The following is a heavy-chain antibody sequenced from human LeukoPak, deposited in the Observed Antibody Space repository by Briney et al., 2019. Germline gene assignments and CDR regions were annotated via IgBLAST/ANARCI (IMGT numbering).Heavy chain of an antibody. CDR1: GGSISSSSYY. V-gene: IGHV4-39*07. CDR3: ARVVYGDYMRG. D-gene: IGHD4-17*01. Sequence: SETLSLTCTVSGGSISSSSYYWGWIRQPPGKGLEWIGSIYYSGSTYYNPSLKSRVTISVDTSKNQFSLKLSSVTAADTAVYYCARVVYGDYMRGWGQGTLVTVSS. CDR2: IYYSGST. J-gene: IGHJ4*02.